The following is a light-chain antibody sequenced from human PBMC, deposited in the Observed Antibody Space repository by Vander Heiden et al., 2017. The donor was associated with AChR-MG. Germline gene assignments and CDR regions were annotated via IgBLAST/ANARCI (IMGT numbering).Light chain of an antibody. J-gene: IGKJ4*01. V-gene: IGKV3-20*01. CDR1: QRVTSNY. Sequence: EVVLTQSPGTLPLSLGERATLSCRASQRVTSNYLAWYQQRRGQAPRLLIFAASKRAAGIPDNFSGSGSGTYFTLTINRLAPEDIAVYYCQQYGISPLTFGGGTRVEIK. CDR3: QQYGISPLT. CDR2: AAS.